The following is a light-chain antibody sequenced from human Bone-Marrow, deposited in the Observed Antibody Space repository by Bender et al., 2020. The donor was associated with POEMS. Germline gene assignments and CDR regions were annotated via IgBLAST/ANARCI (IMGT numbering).Light chain of an antibody. V-gene: IGLV2-14*03. CDR2: DVT. Sequence: QSALTQPASVSASPGQSITISCTGTSSDVGGYNYVSWYQQHPGKVPKLLIYDVTTRPPGVSHRFSGSKSGDTASLAISGLQAEDEADYYCSSYVDTSMGVFGSGTKVTVL. J-gene: IGLJ1*01. CDR1: SSDVGGYNY. CDR3: SSYVDTSMGV.